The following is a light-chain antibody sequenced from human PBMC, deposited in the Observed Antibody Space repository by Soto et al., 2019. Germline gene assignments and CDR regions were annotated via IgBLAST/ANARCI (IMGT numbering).Light chain of an antibody. CDR2: DVT. J-gene: IGLJ1*01. CDR1: STDVGAYNY. Sequence: QSVLTQPASVSGSPGQSIAISCTGTSTDVGAYNYVSWYQQHPGKAPKLMIYDVTNRPSGVSDRFSASKSGNTASLTISGLQAEDEGDYYCSSYTRSNTYVFGTGTKVTVL. V-gene: IGLV2-14*03. CDR3: SSYTRSNTYV.